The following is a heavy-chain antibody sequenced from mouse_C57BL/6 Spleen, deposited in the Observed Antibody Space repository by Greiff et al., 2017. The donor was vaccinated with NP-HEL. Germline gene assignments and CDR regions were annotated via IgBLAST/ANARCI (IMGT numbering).Heavy chain of an antibody. CDR3: ARSDSSGYAWFAY. D-gene: IGHD3-2*02. V-gene: IGHV1-82*01. CDR1: GYAFSSSW. CDR2: IYPGDGDT. J-gene: IGHJ3*01. Sequence: QVQLKESGPELVKPGASVKISCKASGYAFSSSWMNWVKQRPGKGLEWIGRIYPGDGDTNYNGKFKGKATLTADKSSSTAYMQLSSLTSEDSAVYFCARSDSSGYAWFAYWGQGTLVTVSA.